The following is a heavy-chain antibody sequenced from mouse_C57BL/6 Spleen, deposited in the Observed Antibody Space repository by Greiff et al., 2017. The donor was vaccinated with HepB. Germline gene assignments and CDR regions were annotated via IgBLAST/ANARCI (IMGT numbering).Heavy chain of an antibody. CDR2: IYPGDGDT. Sequence: VQLQESGPELVKPGASVKISCKASGYAFSSSWMNWVKQRPGKGLEWIGRIYPGDGDTNYNGKFKGKATLTADKSSSTAYMQLSSLTSEDSAVYLCARLDYGLAWEDWGQGTSVTVSS. CDR3: ARLDYGLAWED. CDR1: GYAFSSSW. D-gene: IGHD2-4*01. J-gene: IGHJ4*01. V-gene: IGHV1-82*01.